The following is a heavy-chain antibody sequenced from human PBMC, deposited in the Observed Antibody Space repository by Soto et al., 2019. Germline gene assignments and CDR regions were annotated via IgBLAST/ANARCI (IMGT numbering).Heavy chain of an antibody. CDR3: ARSPQYSSGWNGGFDY. V-gene: IGHV4-59*01. CDR1: GDFLTTYY. CDR2: IFYGGHT. J-gene: IGHJ4*02. D-gene: IGHD6-19*01. Sequence: SETLSLTCDVSGDFLTTYYWNWIRQSPGKGLEWIGYIFYGGHTNYNPSLRGRATISVDTSKNQFSLKLSSVTAADTAVYYCARSPQYSSGWNGGFDYWGQGTLVTVSS.